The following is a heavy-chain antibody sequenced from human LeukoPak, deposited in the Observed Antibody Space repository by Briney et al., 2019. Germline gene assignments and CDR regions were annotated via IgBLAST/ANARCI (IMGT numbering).Heavy chain of an antibody. CDR2: ISSSSSYI. Sequence: GGSLRLSCAASGFTFSSYSTNWVRQAPGKGLEWVSSISSSSSYIYYADSVKGRFPISRDNAKNSLYLQMNSLRAEDTAVYSCARDQSSYTHNLDCWGQGTLVTVSS. CDR1: GFTFSSYS. J-gene: IGHJ4*02. V-gene: IGHV3-21*01. CDR3: ARDQSSYTHNLDC. D-gene: IGHD6-13*01.